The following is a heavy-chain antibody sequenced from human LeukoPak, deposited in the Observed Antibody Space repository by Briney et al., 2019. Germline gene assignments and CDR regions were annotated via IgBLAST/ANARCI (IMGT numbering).Heavy chain of an antibody. Sequence: SETLSLTCTVSGGSISSYYWSWIRQPPGKGLEWIGYIYYSGSTNYNPSLKSRVTISVDTSKNQFSLKLSSVTAADTAVYYCARGTRVAAAAQGGYNWFDPWGQGTLVTVSS. CDR1: GGSISSYY. D-gene: IGHD6-13*01. V-gene: IGHV4-59*01. CDR2: IYYSGST. CDR3: ARGTRVAAAAQGGYNWFDP. J-gene: IGHJ5*02.